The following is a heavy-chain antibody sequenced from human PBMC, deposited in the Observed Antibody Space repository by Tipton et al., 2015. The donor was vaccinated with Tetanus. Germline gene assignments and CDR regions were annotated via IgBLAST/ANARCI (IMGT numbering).Heavy chain of an antibody. CDR2: INHSGST. CDR1: GGSISSYY. Sequence: LRLSCTVSGGSISSYYWSWIRQPPGKGLEWIGEINHSGSTNYNPSLKSRVTISVDTSKNQFSLKLSSVTAADTASHYCTRHVVEAVPRWFDPWGQGTLVTVSS. CDR3: TRHVVEAVPRWFDP. V-gene: IGHV4-34*01. J-gene: IGHJ5*02. D-gene: IGHD2-2*01.